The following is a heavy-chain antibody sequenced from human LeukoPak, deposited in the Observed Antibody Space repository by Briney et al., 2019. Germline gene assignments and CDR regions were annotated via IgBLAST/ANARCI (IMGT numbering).Heavy chain of an antibody. D-gene: IGHD3-22*01. Sequence: SETLSLTCTVSGGSISSGGYYWSWLRQHPGKGGEWIGYIYYSGSTYYNPSLKSRVTITVDTSKNQFSLKLSSVTAADTAVYYCARAFSPDYYDSSGYYWTRGNYFDYWGQGTLVTVSS. V-gene: IGHV4-31*03. J-gene: IGHJ4*02. CDR1: GGSISSGGYY. CDR3: ARAFSPDYYDSSGYYWTRGNYFDY. CDR2: IYYSGST.